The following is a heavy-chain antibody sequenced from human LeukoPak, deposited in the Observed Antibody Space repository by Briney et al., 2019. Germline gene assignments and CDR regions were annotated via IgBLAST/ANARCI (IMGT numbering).Heavy chain of an antibody. J-gene: IGHJ4*02. D-gene: IGHD3-16*01. V-gene: IGHV3-30*18. CDR3: AKDLLGSVDY. Sequence: PGGSLRLSCAASGFTFSSYGMHWVRQAPGKGLEWVAVISYDGSNKYYAGSVKGRFTISRDNSKNTLYLQMNSLRAEDTAVYYCAKDLLGSVDYWGQGTLVTVSS. CDR1: GFTFSSYG. CDR2: ISYDGSNK.